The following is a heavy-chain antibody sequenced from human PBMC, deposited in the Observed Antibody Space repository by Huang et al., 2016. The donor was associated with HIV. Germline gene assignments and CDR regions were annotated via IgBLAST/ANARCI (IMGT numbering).Heavy chain of an antibody. CDR3: AREFVIFGAPLWPAY. Sequence: QVQLVQSGAEVKKPGASVKVSCKASGYSFTTYALHWVRQAPGHRLEWMGWINPGNGNTNYSQKFQGRGTITGDTSASTVYMEVSSLTFEDTAVYYCAREFVIFGAPLWPAYWGQGTLISVSS. D-gene: IGHD2-21*01. J-gene: IGHJ4*02. CDR2: INPGNGNT. CDR1: GYSFTTYA. V-gene: IGHV1-3*01.